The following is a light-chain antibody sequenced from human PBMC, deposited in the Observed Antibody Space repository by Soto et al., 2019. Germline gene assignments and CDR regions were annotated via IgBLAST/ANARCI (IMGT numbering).Light chain of an antibody. CDR2: GAS. CDR1: QDIAAY. J-gene: IGKJ1*01. V-gene: IGKV1-16*01. CDR3: QHYNSYSEA. Sequence: DIQVTQSPSSVSASVGDRVTITCRASQDIAAYLGWYQQKPGKPPKVLIYGASNLQSGVPSRFSGSGSGTEFTLTISSLQPDDFATYYCQHYNSYSEAFGQGTKVDVK.